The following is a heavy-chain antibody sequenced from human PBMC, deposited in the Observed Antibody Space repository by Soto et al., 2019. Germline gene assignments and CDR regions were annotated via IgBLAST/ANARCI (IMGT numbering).Heavy chain of an antibody. Sequence: EVQLVQSGAEVKKPGESLRISCKGSGYSFTSYWISWVRQMPGKGLEWMGRIDPSDSYTNYSPSFQGHVTISADKSISTAYLQWSSLKASDTAMYYCASLGSEYDFWSGSQWVIFDYWGQGTLVTVSS. J-gene: IGHJ4*02. V-gene: IGHV5-10-1*03. CDR3: ASLGSEYDFWSGSQWVIFDY. D-gene: IGHD3-3*01. CDR2: IDPSDSYT. CDR1: GYSFTSYW.